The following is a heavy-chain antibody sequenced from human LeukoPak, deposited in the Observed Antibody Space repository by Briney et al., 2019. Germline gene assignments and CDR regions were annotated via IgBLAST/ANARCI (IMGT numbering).Heavy chain of an antibody. CDR2: IYYSGST. CDR1: GGSIRSDGYY. CDR3: ARSSLNDAYYFDY. V-gene: IGHV4-31*03. J-gene: IGHJ4*02. D-gene: IGHD1-1*01. Sequence: PSETLSLTCTVSGGSIRSDGYYWSWIRQHPGTGLEWIGYIYYSGSTYYNPSLQSRFTMSVDTSKNQFSLKLSSVTAADTAIYYCARSSLNDAYYFDYWGQGTLVTVSS.